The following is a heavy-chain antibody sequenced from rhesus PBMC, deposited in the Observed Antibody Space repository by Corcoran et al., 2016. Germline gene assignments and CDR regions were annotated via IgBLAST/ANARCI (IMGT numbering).Heavy chain of an antibody. CDR1: GFSISTTGTG. J-gene: IGHJ4*01. CDR2: IYWNDSK. CDR3: AREKWVQFDFDY. V-gene: IGHV2-95*01. D-gene: IGHD5-24*01. Sequence: QVTLKESGPALVKPTQTLTLTCTFSGFSISTTGTGVGWIRQPLGKALEWLASIYWNDSKYYSTSLKSRLTISKDTSKNQMVLTMTNMDPVDTATYYCAREKWVQFDFDYWGQGVLVTVSS.